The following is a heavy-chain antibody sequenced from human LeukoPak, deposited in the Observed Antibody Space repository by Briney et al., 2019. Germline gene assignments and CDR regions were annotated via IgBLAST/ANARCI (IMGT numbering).Heavy chain of an antibody. CDR1: GFTFKNYV. D-gene: IGHD1-26*01. J-gene: IGHJ4*02. CDR2: IYGSGVSI. V-gene: IGHV3-23*01. CDR3: AKDLGWELPAEAY. Sequence: GGSLRLSCVASGFTFKNYVMNWVRQAPGKGLEWLATIYGSGVSISYADSVMGRFTISRDNSNNTLYLQMNSLRAEDTAMYYCAKDLGWELPAEAYWGQGILVTVSS.